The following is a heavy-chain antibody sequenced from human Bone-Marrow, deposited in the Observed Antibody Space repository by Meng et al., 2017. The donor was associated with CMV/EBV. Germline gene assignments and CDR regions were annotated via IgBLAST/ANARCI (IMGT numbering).Heavy chain of an antibody. D-gene: IGHD3-22*01. CDR3: AKGGYYDSSGLDY. V-gene: IGHV3-43D*03. J-gene: IGHJ4*02. CDR1: GFTFDDYA. CDR2: ISWDGGST. Sequence: GESLKISCAASGFTFDDYAMHWVRQAPGKGLEWVSLISWDGGSTYYADSVKGRFTISRDNSKNSLYLQVNSLRAEDTALYYCAKGGYYDSSGLDYWGKGTLVTVSS.